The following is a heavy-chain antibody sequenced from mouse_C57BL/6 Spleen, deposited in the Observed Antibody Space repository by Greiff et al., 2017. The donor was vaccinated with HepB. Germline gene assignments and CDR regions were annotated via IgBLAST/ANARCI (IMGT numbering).Heavy chain of an antibody. CDR2: IYPGDGDT. CDR1: GYAFSSSW. V-gene: IGHV1-82*01. D-gene: IGHD1-1*01. CDR3: ARSGGSSYAMDY. Sequence: VMLVESGPELVKPGASVKISCKASGYAFSSSWMNWVKQRPGKGLEWIGRIYPGDGDTNYNGKFKGKATLTADKSSSTAYMQLSSLTSEDSAVYFCARSGGSSYAMDYWGQGTSVTVSS. J-gene: IGHJ4*01.